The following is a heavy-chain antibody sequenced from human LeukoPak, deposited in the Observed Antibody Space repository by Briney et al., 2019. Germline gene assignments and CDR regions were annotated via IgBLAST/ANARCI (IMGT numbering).Heavy chain of an antibody. V-gene: IGHV4-39*01. Sequence: SETLSLTCTVSGGSISSSSYYWGWIRQPPGKGLEWIGSIYYSGSTYYNPSLKSRVTISVDTSKNQFSLKVRSVSAADTAVYYCARRPRNSEIYDGPSGLDYWGQGNLVTVSS. D-gene: IGHD1-26*01. CDR3: ARRPRNSEIYDGPSGLDY. CDR1: GGSISSSSYY. J-gene: IGHJ4*02. CDR2: IYYSGST.